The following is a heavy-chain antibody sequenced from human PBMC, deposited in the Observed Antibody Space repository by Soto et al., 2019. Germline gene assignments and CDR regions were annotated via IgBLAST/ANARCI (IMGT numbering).Heavy chain of an antibody. CDR3: AREGGIVGATTVEY. J-gene: IGHJ4*02. D-gene: IGHD1-26*01. CDR1: DGSISSGDYY. Sequence: PSETLSLTCPVSDGSISSGDYYWSCILQPPVKGLEWIGYIYYSGSTYYNPSLKSRVTISVDTSKNQFSLKLSSVTAADTAVYYCAREGGIVGATTVEYWGQGTLVTVSS. V-gene: IGHV4-30-4*01. CDR2: IYYSGST.